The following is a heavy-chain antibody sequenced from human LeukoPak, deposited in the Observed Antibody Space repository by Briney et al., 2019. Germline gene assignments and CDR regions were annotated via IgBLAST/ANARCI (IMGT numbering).Heavy chain of an antibody. J-gene: IGHJ4*02. CDR2: ISGSGGST. Sequence: GGSLRLSCAASGFTFSSYSMNWVRQAPGKGLEWVSAISGSGGSTYYADSVKGRFTISRDNSKNTLYLQMNSLRAEDTAVYYCAKVVVPAANPAAYFDYWGQGTLVTVSS. CDR3: AKVVVPAANPAAYFDY. V-gene: IGHV3-23*01. CDR1: GFTFSSYS. D-gene: IGHD2-2*01.